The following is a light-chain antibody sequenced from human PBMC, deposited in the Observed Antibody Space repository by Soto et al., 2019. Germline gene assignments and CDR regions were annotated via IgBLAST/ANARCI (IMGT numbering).Light chain of an antibody. J-gene: IGKJ1*01. Sequence: DIQLTQSPSFLSAAVGDRVTIICRASQDISNYLAWYQQKPGKAPKLLIFGAFTLQSGVPSRFSGSGSGTEFTLTISSLQPDDFATYYCQHYNSYSEAFGQGTKVDIK. V-gene: IGKV1-9*01. CDR1: QDISNY. CDR3: QHYNSYSEA. CDR2: GAF.